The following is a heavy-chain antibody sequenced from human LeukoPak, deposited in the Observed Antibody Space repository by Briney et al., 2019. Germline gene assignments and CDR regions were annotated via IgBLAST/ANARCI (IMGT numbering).Heavy chain of an antibody. CDR1: GFTFTTHW. V-gene: IGHV3-74*01. J-gene: IGHJ4*02. CDR2: INTDGTTT. Sequence: GGSLRLSCAASGFTFTTHWFHWVRQAPGKGLVWVSRINTDGTTTNYADSVKGRFTISRDSTKSTPYLQMNSLRAEDTAVYYCVRSFSGPADYWGQGTQVTVSS. CDR3: VRSFSGPADY. D-gene: IGHD3-10*01.